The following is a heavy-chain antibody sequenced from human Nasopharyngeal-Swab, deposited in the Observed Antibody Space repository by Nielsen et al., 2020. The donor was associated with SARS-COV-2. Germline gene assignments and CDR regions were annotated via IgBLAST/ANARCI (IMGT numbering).Heavy chain of an antibody. CDR2: MYYGGST. D-gene: IGHD3-10*01. Sequence: SETLSLTCNVSGGSISSDYWSWIRQPPGEGLEWIGYMYYGGSTHYNPSLKSRVTTSVDTSKNQFSLKLNSVTAADTAVYYCARSSGFRDGTFDIWDQGTMVTVSS. CDR1: GGSISSDY. CDR3: ARSSGFRDGTFDI. V-gene: IGHV4-59*01. J-gene: IGHJ3*02.